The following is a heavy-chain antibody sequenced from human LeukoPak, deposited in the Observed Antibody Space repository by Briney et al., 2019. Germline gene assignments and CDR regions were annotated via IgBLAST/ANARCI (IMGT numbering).Heavy chain of an antibody. J-gene: IGHJ4*02. Sequence: GGSLRLSCAASGFTFSAYWMSWVRQAPGKGLEWVANIKENGREKYYADPVKGRFTISRDNAKNSLYLEMNSLRAEDTALYFCARDLVGASYYWGQGTLVTVSS. CDR2: IKENGREK. CDR3: ARDLVGASYY. V-gene: IGHV3-7*03. D-gene: IGHD1-26*01. CDR1: GFTFSAYW.